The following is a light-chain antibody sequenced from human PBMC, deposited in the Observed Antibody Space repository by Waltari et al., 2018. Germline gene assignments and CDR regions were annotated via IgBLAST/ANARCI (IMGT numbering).Light chain of an antibody. CDR1: QSVSSY. CDR3: QQRSN. V-gene: IGKV3-11*01. CDR2: DAS. Sequence: EIVLTQSPATLSLSPGERATLSCRASQSVSSYLAWYQQKPGQAPRLLIYDASNRATGIPARFSGSGSGTDFTLTISSPEPEDFAVYYCQQRSNFGPGTKVDIK. J-gene: IGKJ3*01.